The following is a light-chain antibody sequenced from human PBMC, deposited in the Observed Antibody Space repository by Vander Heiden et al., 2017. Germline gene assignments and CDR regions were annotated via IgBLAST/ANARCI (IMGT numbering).Light chain of an antibody. CDR2: WAS. V-gene: IGKV4-1*01. CDR3: QQDNSTPWT. Sequence: DIVMTQSPDSLPVSLAERATLHRKSSQSVLYSSNNKNYLAWYQQKPGQPPRLLIYWASTREAGVPDRFSGSGSGTDFTLTISSLQAEDVAVYYCQQDNSTPWTFGPGTKVEIK. J-gene: IGKJ1*01. CDR1: QSVLYSSNNKNY.